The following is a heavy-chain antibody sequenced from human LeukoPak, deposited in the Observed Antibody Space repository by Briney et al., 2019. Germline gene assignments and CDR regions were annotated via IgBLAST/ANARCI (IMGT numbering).Heavy chain of an antibody. V-gene: IGHV4-39*07. CDR3: ARGPKTGTTFHYGMDV. CDR1: GGSISSSSYY. Sequence: RTSETLSLTCTVSGGSISSSSYYWGWIRQPPGKGLEWIGSIYYSGSTYYNPSLKSRVTISVDTSKNQFSLKLSSVTAADTAVYHCARGPKTGTTFHYGMDVWGQGTTVTVSS. J-gene: IGHJ6*02. CDR2: IYYSGST. D-gene: IGHD1-7*01.